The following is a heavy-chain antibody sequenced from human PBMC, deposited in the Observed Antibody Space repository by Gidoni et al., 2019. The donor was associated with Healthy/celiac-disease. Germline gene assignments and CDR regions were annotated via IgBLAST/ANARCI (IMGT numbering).Heavy chain of an antibody. CDR3: ARDRYGDFVNWFDP. D-gene: IGHD4-17*01. V-gene: IGHV4-59*01. J-gene: IGHJ5*02. Sequence: QVQLQESGPGLVKPSETLSLTCTVSGGSISSYYWSWIRQPPGKGLEWIGYIYYSGSTNYNPSLKSRVTISVDTSKNQFSLKLSSVTAADTDVYYCARDRYGDFVNWFDPWGQGTLVTVSS. CDR2: IYYSGST. CDR1: GGSISSYY.